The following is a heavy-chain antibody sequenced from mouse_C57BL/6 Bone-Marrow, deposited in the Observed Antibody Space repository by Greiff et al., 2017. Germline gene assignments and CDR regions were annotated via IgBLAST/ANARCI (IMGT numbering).Heavy chain of an antibody. D-gene: IGHD4-1*01. J-gene: IGHJ4*01. V-gene: IGHV1-74*01. Sequence: QVQLQQPGAELVKPGASVKVSCKASGYTFTSYWMHWVKQRPGQGLEWIGRIHPYDSDTNYNQKFKGKATLTVDKSSITADMPLSSLTSEDSAVYYCAYWAMDYWGQGTSVTVSS. CDR3: AYWAMDY. CDR1: GYTFTSYW. CDR2: IHPYDSDT.